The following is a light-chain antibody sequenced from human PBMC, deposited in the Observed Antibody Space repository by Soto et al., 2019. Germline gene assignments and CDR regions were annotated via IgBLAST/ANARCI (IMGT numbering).Light chain of an antibody. CDR1: QNVGASY. J-gene: IGKJ2*01. CDR2: GAS. V-gene: IGKV3-20*01. Sequence: EIVLTQSTGTLSLSPGERAALSCRASQNVGASYIAWYQHKPGQAPRLLIYGASKRATGIADRISGSGSGTDFTFTITRLEHEDFAVSYRQKYGGPPYTFGQGTKLEI. CDR3: QKYGGPPYT.